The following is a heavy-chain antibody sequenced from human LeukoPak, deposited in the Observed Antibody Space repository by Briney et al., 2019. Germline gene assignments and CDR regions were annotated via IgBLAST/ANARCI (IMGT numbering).Heavy chain of an antibody. CDR2: MSGSSNYI. Sequence: GGSLRLSCAASRFTFSSYSMNWVRQAPGKGLEWVSFMSGSSNYIYYADSVKGRFTISRDNAKNSLYLQMNRLRAEDTAVYYCARVGSTWSYFDYWGQGTLVTVSS. CDR3: ARVGSTWSYFDY. J-gene: IGHJ4*02. CDR1: RFTFSSYS. D-gene: IGHD6-13*01. V-gene: IGHV3-21*01.